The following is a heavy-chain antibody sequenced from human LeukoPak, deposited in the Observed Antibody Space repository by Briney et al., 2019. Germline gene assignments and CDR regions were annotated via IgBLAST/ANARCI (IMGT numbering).Heavy chain of an antibody. CDR2: IYSGGST. CDR1: GFTVSSNY. D-gene: IGHD3-9*01. J-gene: IGHJ4*02. Sequence: GGSLRLSCAASGFTVSSNYMSWVRQAPGKGLEWGSVIYSGGSTYYADSVKGRFTISRDNSKNTLYLQMNRRRAEDTAVYYCARVERITIFSPYYFDYWGQGTLVTVSS. CDR3: ARVERITIFSPYYFDY. V-gene: IGHV3-66*02.